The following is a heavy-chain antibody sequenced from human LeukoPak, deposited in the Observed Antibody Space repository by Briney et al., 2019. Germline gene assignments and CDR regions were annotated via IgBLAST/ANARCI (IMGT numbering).Heavy chain of an antibody. J-gene: IGHJ2*01. CDR1: GESISGFY. Sequence: SETLSLTCTVSGESISGFYWNWIRQPPGKGLEWIGYIYYSGSTNYNPSLKSRVTISVDTSKNQFSLKLSSVTAADTAVYYCARYSYAEYWYFDLWGRGTLVTVSS. V-gene: IGHV4-59*08. D-gene: IGHD5-18*01. CDR3: ARYSYAEYWYFDL. CDR2: IYYSGST.